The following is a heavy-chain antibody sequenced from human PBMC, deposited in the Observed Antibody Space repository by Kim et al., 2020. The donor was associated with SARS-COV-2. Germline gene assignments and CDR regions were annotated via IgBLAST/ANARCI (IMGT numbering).Heavy chain of an antibody. J-gene: IGHJ4*02. D-gene: IGHD2-15*01. CDR2: CPDDSVT. Sequence: CPDDSVTRYSPSFQGRVTISADKSISTAYLQWSSLKASDTAMYYGARIGDYWGQGTLVTVSS. V-gene: IGHV5-51*01. CDR3: ARIGDY.